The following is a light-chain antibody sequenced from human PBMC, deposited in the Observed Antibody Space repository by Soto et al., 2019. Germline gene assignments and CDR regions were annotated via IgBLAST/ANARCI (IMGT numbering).Light chain of an antibody. V-gene: IGLV2-14*01. CDR1: SSDVGGHNF. CDR3: SSYTRSNTYV. CDR2: DVS. J-gene: IGLJ1*01. Sequence: QSALTQPASVSGSPGQSITISSTGTSSDVGGHNFVSWYQQHPGKAPKLMIYDVSNRPSGVSNRFSGSKSGNTASLTISGLQAEDEADYYCSSYTRSNTYVFGTGTKLTVL.